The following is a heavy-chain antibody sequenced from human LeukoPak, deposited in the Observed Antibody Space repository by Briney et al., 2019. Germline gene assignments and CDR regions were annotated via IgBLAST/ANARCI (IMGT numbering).Heavy chain of an antibody. V-gene: IGHV4-59*01. J-gene: IGHJ4*02. Sequence: SETLSLTCTVSGGSISTYYWTWIRQPPGKGLEWIGYIYYTGSTNYNPSLESRVTVSVDTSKNQFSLNLSSVTAADTAVYYCARLISWGTYYFDYWGQGTLVTVSS. CDR2: IYYTGST. CDR3: ARLISWGTYYFDY. D-gene: IGHD3-16*01. CDR1: GGSISTYY.